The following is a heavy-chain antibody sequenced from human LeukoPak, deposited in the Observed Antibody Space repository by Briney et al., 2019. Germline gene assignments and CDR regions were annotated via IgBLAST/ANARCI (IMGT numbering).Heavy chain of an antibody. CDR2: ISAYNGNT. V-gene: IGHV1-18*01. CDR1: GRTFSSYA. CDR3: ARITMVRGVIFDWYFDL. J-gene: IGHJ2*01. Sequence: ASVKVSCKASGRTFSSYAISWVRQAPGQGLEWMGWISAYNGNTNYAQKLQGRVTMTTDTSTSIAHMELRSLRSDDTAVYYCARITMVRGVIFDWYFDLWGRGTLVTVSS. D-gene: IGHD3-10*01.